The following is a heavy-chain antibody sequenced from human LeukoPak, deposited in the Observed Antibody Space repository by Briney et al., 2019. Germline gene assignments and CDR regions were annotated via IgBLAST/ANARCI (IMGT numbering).Heavy chain of an antibody. V-gene: IGHV5-51*01. J-gene: IGHJ6*03. D-gene: IGHD6-13*01. Sequence: GESLKISCKGSGYNFPIYWIGWVRQMPGQGLEWMGIIYPDDSNTIYGPSFQGQVTISADKSINTAYLEWSSLKASDTAIYYCARQGAAGKYYYYYMDVWGKGTTVTVSS. CDR2: IYPDDSNT. CDR1: GYNFPIYW. CDR3: ARQGAAGKYYYYYMDV.